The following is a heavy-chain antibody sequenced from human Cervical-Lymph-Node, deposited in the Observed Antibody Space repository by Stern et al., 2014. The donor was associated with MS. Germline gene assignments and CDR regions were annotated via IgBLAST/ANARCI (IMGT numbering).Heavy chain of an antibody. V-gene: IGHV1-18*04. D-gene: IGHD2-15*01. J-gene: IGHJ6*02. CDR3: ARTSDIVDPGYGMDV. Sequence: MQLVESGAEVKKPGASVKVYCKASGYTFTSYGISWVRQAPGQGLEWMGWISAYNGNTNYAQKLQGRVTMTTDTSTSTAYMELRSLRSDDTAVYYCARTSDIVDPGYGMDVWGQGTTVTVSS. CDR2: ISAYNGNT. CDR1: GYTFTSYG.